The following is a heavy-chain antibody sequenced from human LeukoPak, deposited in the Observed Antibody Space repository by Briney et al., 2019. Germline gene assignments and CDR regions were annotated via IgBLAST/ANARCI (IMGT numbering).Heavy chain of an antibody. CDR3: AKVAYSSGSGFDP. CDR2: IRYDGSNK. Sequence: GGSLRLSCAASGFTFSSYGMHWVRQAPGKGLEWVAFIRYDGSNKYYADSVKGRFTISRDNSKNTLYLQMNSLRAEDTAVYYCAKVAYSSGSGFDPWGQGTLVTVSS. CDR1: GFTFSSYG. J-gene: IGHJ5*02. V-gene: IGHV3-30*02. D-gene: IGHD6-19*01.